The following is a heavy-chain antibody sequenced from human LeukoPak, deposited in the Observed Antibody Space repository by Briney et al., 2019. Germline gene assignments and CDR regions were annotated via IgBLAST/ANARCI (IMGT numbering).Heavy chain of an antibody. CDR1: GFTFSSYA. CDR2: ISWNSGSI. Sequence: GGSLRLSCAASGFTFSSYAMHWVRQAPGKGLEWVSGISWNSGSIGYADSVKGRFTISRDNAKNSLYLQMNSLRAEDTALYYCAKGWIQLWPPYFDYWGQGTLVTVSS. D-gene: IGHD5-18*01. CDR3: AKGWIQLWPPYFDY. J-gene: IGHJ4*02. V-gene: IGHV3-9*01.